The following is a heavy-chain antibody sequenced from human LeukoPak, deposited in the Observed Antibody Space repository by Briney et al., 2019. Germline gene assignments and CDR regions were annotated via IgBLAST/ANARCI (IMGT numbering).Heavy chain of an antibody. Sequence: GGSLRLSCAASGFTFSSYAMSWVRQAPGKGLEWVSAISGSGGSTYYADSVKGRFTISRDNSKNTLYLQMNSLRAEDTAVYYCAKGAVSDYDILTGFDYWGQGTLVTVSS. CDR1: GFTFSSYA. D-gene: IGHD3-9*01. CDR3: AKGAVSDYDILTGFDY. J-gene: IGHJ4*02. V-gene: IGHV3-23*01. CDR2: ISGSGGST.